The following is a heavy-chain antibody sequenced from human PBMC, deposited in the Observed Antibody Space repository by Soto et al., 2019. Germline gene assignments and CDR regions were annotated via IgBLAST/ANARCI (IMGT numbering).Heavy chain of an antibody. CDR2: VFHSGST. CDR1: GGSISISNW. V-gene: IGHV4-4*02. Sequence: QVQLQESGPGLVKPSGTLSLTCAVSGGSISISNWWSWVRQPPGKGLEWIGEVFHSGSTNYNPSLKSRLTIAVDKSKNQFSLKPTSVTAADTAVYYCAALSYGSGFIDEWGQGTLVTVS. D-gene: IGHD3-3*01. CDR3: AALSYGSGFIDE. J-gene: IGHJ4*02.